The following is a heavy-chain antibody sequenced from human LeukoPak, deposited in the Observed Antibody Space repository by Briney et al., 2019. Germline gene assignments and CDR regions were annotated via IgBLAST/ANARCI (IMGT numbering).Heavy chain of an antibody. D-gene: IGHD6-19*01. CDR3: ARDNTPPVAGFTYYFDY. J-gene: IGHJ4*02. CDR1: GYSISSGYY. V-gene: IGHV4-38-2*02. CDR2: ICHSGST. Sequence: SETLSLTCTVSGYSISSGYYWGWIRQPPGKGLEWIGSICHSGSTYYNPSLKSRVTISVDTSKNQFSLKLSSVTAADTAVYYCARDNTPPVAGFTYYFDYWGQGTLVTVSS.